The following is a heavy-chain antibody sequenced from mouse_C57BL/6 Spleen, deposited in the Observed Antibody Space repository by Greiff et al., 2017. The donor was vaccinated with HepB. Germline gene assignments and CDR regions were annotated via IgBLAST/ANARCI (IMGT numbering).Heavy chain of an antibody. CDR3: AAMVTTGFAY. CDR1: GYTFTDYN. Sequence: VQLQHSGPELVKPGASVKMSCKASGYTFTDYNMHWVKQSHGKSLEWIGYINPNNGGTSYNQKFKGKATLTVNKSSSTAYMELRSLTSEDSAVYYCAAMVTTGFAYWGQGTLVTVSA. V-gene: IGHV1-22*01. CDR2: INPNNGGT. D-gene: IGHD2-2*01. J-gene: IGHJ3*01.